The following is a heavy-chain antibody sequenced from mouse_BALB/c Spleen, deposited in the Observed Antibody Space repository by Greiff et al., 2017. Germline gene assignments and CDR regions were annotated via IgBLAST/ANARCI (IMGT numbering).Heavy chain of an antibody. J-gene: IGHJ4*01. CDR2: ISDGGSYT. V-gene: IGHV5-4*02. D-gene: IGHD2-1*01. CDR1: GFTFSDYY. CDR3: ARALYGNSNYYAMDY. Sequence: EVQLVESGGGLVKPGGSLKLSCAASGFTFSDYYMYWVRQTPEKRLEWVATISDGGSYTYYPDSVKGRFTISRDNAKNNLYLQMSSLKSEDTAMYYCARALYGNSNYYAMDYWGQGTSVTVSS.